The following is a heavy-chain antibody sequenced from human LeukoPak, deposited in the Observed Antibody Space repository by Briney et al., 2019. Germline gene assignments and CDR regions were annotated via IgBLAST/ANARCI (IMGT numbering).Heavy chain of an antibody. CDR3: ARRTEQQLFDP. V-gene: IGHV4-59*08. D-gene: IGHD6-13*01. CDR1: GGSIRSDY. Sequence: PSETLSLTCSVSGGSIRSDYWAWIRQSPEKGLEWIGYISYSGGTNYKPSLKSRVTISRDTSKNHFSLNLYSVTAADTAVYYCARRTEQQLFDPWGQGTLVTVSS. CDR2: ISYSGGT. J-gene: IGHJ5*02.